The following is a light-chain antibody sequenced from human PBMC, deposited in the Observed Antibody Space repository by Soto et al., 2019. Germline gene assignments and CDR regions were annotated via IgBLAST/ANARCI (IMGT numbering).Light chain of an antibody. V-gene: IGKV3D-15*01. J-gene: IGKJ2*01. CDR3: QQYNNWPYT. CDR1: QSVDSNY. CDR2: GAS. Sequence: EIVLTLSPATLSVSPGERATLSCRASQSVDSNYLAWYQQKPGQTPRLIIYGASGRADGIPHRFSGSGFGTDFTLTISSLQSEDFAVYYCQQYNNWPYTFGQGTKVDI.